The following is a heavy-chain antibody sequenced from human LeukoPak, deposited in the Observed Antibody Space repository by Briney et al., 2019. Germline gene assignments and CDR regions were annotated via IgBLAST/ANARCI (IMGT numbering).Heavy chain of an antibody. J-gene: IGHJ3*02. CDR3: ARPLTDLDAFDI. CDR1: GGSISSSSYY. D-gene: IGHD7-27*01. Sequence: PSENLSLTCTVSGGSISSSSYYGGWIRQPPGKGLEWIGSIYYSGSTYYNPSLKSRVTISVDTSKNQFSLKLSSVTAADTAVYYCARPLTDLDAFDIWGQGTMVTVSS. CDR2: IYYSGST. V-gene: IGHV4-39*01.